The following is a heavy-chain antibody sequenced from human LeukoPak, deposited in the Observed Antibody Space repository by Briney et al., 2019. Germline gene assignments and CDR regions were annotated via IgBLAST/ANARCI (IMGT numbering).Heavy chain of an antibody. V-gene: IGHV3-21*01. CDR2: ISSSSSYI. D-gene: IGHD6-13*01. Sequence: GGSLRLSCAASGFTFSSYSMNWVRQAPGKGLEWVSSISSSSSYIYYADPVKGRFTISRDNAKNSLYLQMDSLRAEDTAVYYCARSFSRGWSGDYWGQGTRVTVSS. CDR1: GFTFSSYS. J-gene: IGHJ4*02. CDR3: ARSFSRGWSGDY.